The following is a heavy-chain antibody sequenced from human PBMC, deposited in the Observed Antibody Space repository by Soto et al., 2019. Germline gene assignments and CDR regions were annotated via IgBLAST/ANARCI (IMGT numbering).Heavy chain of an antibody. D-gene: IGHD5-18*01. Sequence: EVQLLESGGGLVQPGGSLRLSCAASGFTFSSYAMSWVRQAPGKGLEWVSAISGSGGSTYYADSVKGRFTISRDNSKNTLYLQMNSLRAEDTAVYYCAKEGYSYGYSYYYYGMDVWGQGTTVTVSS. V-gene: IGHV3-23*01. CDR2: ISGSGGST. CDR3: AKEGYSYGYSYYYYGMDV. J-gene: IGHJ6*02. CDR1: GFTFSSYA.